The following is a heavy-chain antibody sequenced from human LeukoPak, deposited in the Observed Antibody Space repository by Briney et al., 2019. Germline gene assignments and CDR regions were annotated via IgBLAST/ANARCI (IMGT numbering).Heavy chain of an antibody. CDR2: IYYSGST. Sequence: SETLSLTCTVSGGSISSYYWSWIRQPPGKGLEWIGYIYYSGSTNYNPSLKSRVAISVDTSKNQFSLKLSSVTAADTAVYYCARHASNNWFDPWGQGTLVTVSS. CDR1: GGSISSYY. J-gene: IGHJ5*02. V-gene: IGHV4-59*08. D-gene: IGHD4-11*01. CDR3: ARHASNNWFDP.